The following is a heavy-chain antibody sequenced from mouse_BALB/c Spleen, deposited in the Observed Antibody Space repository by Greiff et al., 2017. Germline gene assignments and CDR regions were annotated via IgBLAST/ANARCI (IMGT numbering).Heavy chain of an antibody. CDR2: IHYSGST. CDR3: ARDFDY. V-gene: IGHV3-1*02. Sequence: EVQGVESGPDLVKPSQSLSLTCTVTGYSITSCYSWHWIRQFPGNKLEWMGYIHYSGSTNYNPSLKSRISITRDTSKNQFFLQLNSVTTEDTATYYCARDFDYWGQGTTLTVSS. J-gene: IGHJ2*01. CDR1: GYSITSCYS.